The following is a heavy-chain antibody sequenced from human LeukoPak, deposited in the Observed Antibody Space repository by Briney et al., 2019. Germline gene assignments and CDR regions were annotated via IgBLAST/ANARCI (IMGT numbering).Heavy chain of an antibody. CDR1: GLIVSSNY. J-gene: IGHJ5*02. CDR3: ARGVDIVVVPAADGNWFDP. Sequence: GGSLRLSCAASGLIVSSNYMSWVRQAPGKGLEWVSIIYSGGSTFYADSVKGRFTISRDNSNNTLYLQMNSLRAEDTAVYYCARGVDIVVVPAADGNWFDPWGQGTLVTVSS. V-gene: IGHV3-53*01. D-gene: IGHD2-2*03. CDR2: IYSGGST.